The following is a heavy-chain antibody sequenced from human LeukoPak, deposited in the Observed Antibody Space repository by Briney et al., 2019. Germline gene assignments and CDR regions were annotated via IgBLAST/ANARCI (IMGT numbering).Heavy chain of an antibody. Sequence: SETLSLTCTVSGGSISSDCYCWIWMRPHPGKDWDWIGYTYYSGSTYYNPSLKSRVTISVDTSKNQFSLKLSSVTAADTAVYYCARSKYQLLSQYNWFDPWGQGTLVTVSS. CDR3: ARSKYQLLSQYNWFDP. V-gene: IGHV4-31*03. D-gene: IGHD2-2*01. CDR2: TYYSGST. CDR1: GGSISSDCYC. J-gene: IGHJ5*02.